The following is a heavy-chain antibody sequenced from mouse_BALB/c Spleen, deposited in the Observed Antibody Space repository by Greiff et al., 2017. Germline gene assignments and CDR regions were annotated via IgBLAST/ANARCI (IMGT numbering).Heavy chain of an antibody. D-gene: IGHD2-4*01. V-gene: IGHV7-3*02. CDR2: IRNKANGYTT. J-gene: IGHJ4*01. CDR3: ARGQDYAPYAMDY. Sequence: EVLLVESGGGLVQPGGSLRLSCATSGFTFTDYYMSWVRQPPGKALEWLGFIRNKANGYTTEYSASVKGRFTISRDNSQSILYLQMNTLRAEDSATYYCARGQDYAPYAMDYWGQGTSVTVSS. CDR1: GFTFTDYY.